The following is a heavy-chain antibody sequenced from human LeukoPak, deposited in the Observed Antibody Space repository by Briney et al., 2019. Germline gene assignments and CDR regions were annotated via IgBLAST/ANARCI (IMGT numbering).Heavy chain of an antibody. Sequence: GGSLRLSCAESGFTFCSYGMHCVRQAPGKGLEWVAVIWYDGRNKHYADSVKGRFTISRDNAKNTLYLQMNTLRAVDTAVYYCTRDITLTRGGRSDYWGQGTLVTVSA. V-gene: IGHV3-33*01. D-gene: IGHD3-10*01. CDR2: IWYDGRNK. CDR1: GFTFCSYG. J-gene: IGHJ4*02. CDR3: TRDITLTRGGRSDY.